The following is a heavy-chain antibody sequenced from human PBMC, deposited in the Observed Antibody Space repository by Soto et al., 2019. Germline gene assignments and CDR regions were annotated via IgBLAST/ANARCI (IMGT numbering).Heavy chain of an antibody. V-gene: IGHV3-33*01. Sequence: QVQLVESGGGVVQPGRSLRLSCAASGFTFSSYGMHWVRQAPGKGLEWVAVIWYDGSNKYYADSVKGRFTISRDNSKNTLYLQMNSLRAEDTAVYYCARVVITDTSWVVDYWGQGTLVTVSS. CDR3: ARVVITDTSWVVDY. CDR2: IWYDGSNK. D-gene: IGHD3-22*01. CDR1: GFTFSSYG. J-gene: IGHJ4*02.